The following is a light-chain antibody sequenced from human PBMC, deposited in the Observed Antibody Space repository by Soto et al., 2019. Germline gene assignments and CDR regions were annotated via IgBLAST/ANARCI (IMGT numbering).Light chain of an antibody. CDR1: QSISSW. CDR3: QQYNSYSPLT. V-gene: IGKV1-5*01. CDR2: DTF. Sequence: DIQMTQSPSSLSASVGDRVSITCRASQSISSWLAWYQQKPGKAPKLLMFDTFSLESGVPSRFSGSRSGTEFTLTISSLQPDDYETYCCQQYNSYSPLTFGGGTKVEIK. J-gene: IGKJ4*01.